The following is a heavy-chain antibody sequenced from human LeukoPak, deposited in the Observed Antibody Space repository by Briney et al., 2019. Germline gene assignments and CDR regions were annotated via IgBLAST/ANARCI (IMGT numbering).Heavy chain of an antibody. CDR2: IWYDGSNK. J-gene: IGHJ6*02. CDR3: ARVLLPLYGMDV. CDR1: GFTFSSYG. V-gene: IGHV3-33*01. Sequence: GGSLRLSCAASGFTFSSYGMHWVRQAPGKGLEWVAVIWYDGSNKYYADSVKGRFTISRDNSKNTLYLQMNSLRAEDTAVYYCARVLLPLYGMDVWGQGTTVTVSS. D-gene: IGHD3-22*01.